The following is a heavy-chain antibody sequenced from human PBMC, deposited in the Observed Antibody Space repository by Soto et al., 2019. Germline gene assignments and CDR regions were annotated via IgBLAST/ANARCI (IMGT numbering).Heavy chain of an antibody. CDR2: ISYDGSNK. Sequence: GGSLRLSCAASGFTFSSYAMHWVRQAPGKGLEWVAVISYDGSNKYYADSVKGRFTISRDNSKNTLYLQMNSLRAEDTAVYYCARDPTMVRGVYYGMDVWGQGTTVTVSS. CDR3: ARDPTMVRGVYYGMDV. CDR1: GFTFSSYA. V-gene: IGHV3-30-3*01. D-gene: IGHD3-10*01. J-gene: IGHJ6*02.